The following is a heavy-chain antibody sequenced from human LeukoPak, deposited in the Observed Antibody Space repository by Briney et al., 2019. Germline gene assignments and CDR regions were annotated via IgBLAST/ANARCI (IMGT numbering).Heavy chain of an antibody. Sequence: TGGSLRLSCTASGFTVGDYAMSWVRQAPGKGLEWVGFIRSKAYGGTTEYAASVKGRFTISRDDSKSIAYLQMNSLKTEDTAVYSCTPYSSSSYFQHWGQGTLVTVSS. D-gene: IGHD6-6*01. CDR3: TPYSSSSYFQH. V-gene: IGHV3-49*04. CDR1: GFTVGDYA. CDR2: IRSKAYGGTT. J-gene: IGHJ1*01.